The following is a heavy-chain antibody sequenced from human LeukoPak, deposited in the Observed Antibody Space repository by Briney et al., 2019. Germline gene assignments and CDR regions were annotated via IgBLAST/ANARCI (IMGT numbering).Heavy chain of an antibody. CDR1: GFTFSSYA. Sequence: GGSLRLSCAASGFTFSSYAMHWVRQAPGKGLEYVSAISSNGGSTYYANCVKGRFTISRDNSKNTLYLQMGSLRAEDMAVYYCARSSTSCYACLDAFDIWGQGTMVTVSS. J-gene: IGHJ3*02. CDR2: ISSNGGST. CDR3: ARSSTSCYACLDAFDI. V-gene: IGHV3-64*01. D-gene: IGHD2-2*01.